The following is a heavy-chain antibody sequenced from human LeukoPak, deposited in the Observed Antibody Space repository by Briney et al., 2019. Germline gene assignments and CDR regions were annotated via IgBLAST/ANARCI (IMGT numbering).Heavy chain of an antibody. J-gene: IGHJ4*02. CDR3: AKDSYSSGWGPGSYFDY. Sequence: PGGSLRLSCAASGFTFSTYGMHWVRQAPGKGLEWVAVISYDGSDKYYADSVKGRFTISRDNSKNTLYLQMNSLRTEDTAVYYCAKDSYSSGWGPGSYFDYWGQGTLVTVSS. V-gene: IGHV3-30*18. D-gene: IGHD6-19*01. CDR2: ISYDGSDK. CDR1: GFTFSTYG.